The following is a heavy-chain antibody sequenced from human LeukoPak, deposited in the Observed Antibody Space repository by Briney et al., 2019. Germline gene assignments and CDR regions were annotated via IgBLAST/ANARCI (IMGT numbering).Heavy chain of an antibody. J-gene: IGHJ4*02. CDR3: ARERPVAGSMYYFDY. D-gene: IGHD6-19*01. CDR2: INWNGGST. Sequence: PGGSLRLSCAASGFTFDDYGMSWVLQAPGKGLEWVSGINWNGGSTGYADSVKGRFTISRDNAKNSLYLQMNSLRAEDTALYYCARERPVAGSMYYFDYWGQGTLVTVSS. V-gene: IGHV3-20*04. CDR1: GFTFDDYG.